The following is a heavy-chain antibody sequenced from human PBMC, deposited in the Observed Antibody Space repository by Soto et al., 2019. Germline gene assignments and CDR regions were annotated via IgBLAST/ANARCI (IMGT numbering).Heavy chain of an antibody. Sequence: SLRLSCAASGFSFISYGMHCFLQAPVKVLEWVAVISYDGSNKYYADSVKGRFTISRDNSKNTLYLQMNSLRAEDTAVYYCAKDHAYSNYNPYYYYYGMDVWGQGTTVTSP. V-gene: IGHV3-30*18. CDR2: ISYDGSNK. J-gene: IGHJ6*02. CDR3: AKDHAYSNYNPYYYYYGMDV. CDR1: GFSFISYG. D-gene: IGHD4-4*01.